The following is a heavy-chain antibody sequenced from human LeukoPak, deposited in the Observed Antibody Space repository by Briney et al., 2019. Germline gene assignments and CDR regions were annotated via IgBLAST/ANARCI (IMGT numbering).Heavy chain of an antibody. V-gene: IGHV4-31*03. CDR1: GGFISSGGYY. J-gene: IGHJ5*02. Sequence: SQTLSLTCTVSGGFISSGGYYWIWIRQHPGKGLDWIGYIYYSWSTYYNPSLKSRLTISVDTSKKQFSLKLSYVTAADTAVYYCARDRSGTFWFDPWGQGTLVTVSS. D-gene: IGHD2-15*01. CDR3: ARDRSGTFWFDP. CDR2: IYYSWST.